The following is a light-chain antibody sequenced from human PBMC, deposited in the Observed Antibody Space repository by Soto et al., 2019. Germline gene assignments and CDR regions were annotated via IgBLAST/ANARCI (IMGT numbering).Light chain of an antibody. CDR1: QSVSSY. CDR3: QQRSNWPT. J-gene: IGKJ5*01. Sequence: EIVLTQSPATLSLSHGKRDPLCCRASQSVSSYLAWYQQKPGKAPRLLIYDAFKRATGIPARLSGSGSGTDFTLTIRSLEPEDFAVYYCQQRSNWPTFGQGTRLEIK. V-gene: IGKV3-11*01. CDR2: DAF.